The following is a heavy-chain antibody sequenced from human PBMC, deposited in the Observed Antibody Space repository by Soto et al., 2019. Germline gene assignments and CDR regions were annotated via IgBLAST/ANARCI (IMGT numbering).Heavy chain of an antibody. Sequence: PSETLSLTCTVSGASISSYYWSWIRQPPGKGLEWIGSIFYTENTDYNPSLKSRVTISINTSKKQFSLNLRSVTAADTAIYYCARVSRGAFDYWGQGTLVTVSS. CDR1: GASISSYY. CDR2: IFYTENT. V-gene: IGHV4-59*01. J-gene: IGHJ4*02. CDR3: ARVSRGAFDY.